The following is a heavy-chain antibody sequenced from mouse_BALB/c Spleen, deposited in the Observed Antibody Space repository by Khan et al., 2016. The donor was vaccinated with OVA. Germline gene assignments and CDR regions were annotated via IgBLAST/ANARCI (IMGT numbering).Heavy chain of an antibody. CDR2: ISSGGNT. V-gene: IGHV5-6-5*01. CDR3: ARDYWLVY. Sequence: EVLLVESGGGLVKPGGSLKVSCAASGFTFSNYAMSWVRQTPERKMEWVASISSGGNTYYPDNVKGRFTISRDNARNILYRQMSSLRSEDTAMYYCARDYWLVYWGQGTLVTVSA. J-gene: IGHJ3*01. CDR1: GFTFSNYA.